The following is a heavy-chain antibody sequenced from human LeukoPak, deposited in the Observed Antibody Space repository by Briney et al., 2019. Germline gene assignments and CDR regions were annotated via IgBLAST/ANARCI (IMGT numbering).Heavy chain of an antibody. J-gene: IGHJ5*02. CDR2: IYHSGST. V-gene: IGHV4-30-2*01. D-gene: IGHD2-8*01. CDR3: AKNGQSGFSFDP. Sequence: SQTLSLTCAVSGGSISSGGYSWSWIRQPPGKGLEWIGYIYHSGSTYYNPSLKSRVTISVDRSKNQFSLKLTSVTAADTAVYYCAKNGQSGFSFDPWGQGTLVTVSS. CDR1: GGSISSGGYS.